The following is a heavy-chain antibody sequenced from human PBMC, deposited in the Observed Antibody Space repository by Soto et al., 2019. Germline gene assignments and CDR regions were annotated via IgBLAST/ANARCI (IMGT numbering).Heavy chain of an antibody. CDR2: IYYSGST. V-gene: IGHV4-61*01. CDR3: ARRVYYYDSSGHFDY. J-gene: IGHJ4*02. Sequence: PSETLSLTCTVSGGSVSSGSDYWSWIRQPPGKGLEWIGYIYYSGSTNYNPSLKSRVTISVDTSKNQFSLKLSSVTAADTAVYYCARRVYYYDSSGHFDYWGQGTLVTVS. CDR1: GGSVSSGSDY. D-gene: IGHD3-22*01.